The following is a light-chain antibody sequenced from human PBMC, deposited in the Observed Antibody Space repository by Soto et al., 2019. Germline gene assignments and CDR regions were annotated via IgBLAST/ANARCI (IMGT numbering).Light chain of an antibody. Sequence: DIQMTQSPSSLSASVGDRVTITCRASQSISTYLNWYQQTPGKAPKLLIYAASSLQSGVPSRFSGGGSGTDFTLTISSLHPEDSATYYCQQSYSTPPTFGQGTKVEI. CDR3: QQSYSTPPT. J-gene: IGKJ1*01. CDR1: QSISTY. V-gene: IGKV1-39*01. CDR2: AAS.